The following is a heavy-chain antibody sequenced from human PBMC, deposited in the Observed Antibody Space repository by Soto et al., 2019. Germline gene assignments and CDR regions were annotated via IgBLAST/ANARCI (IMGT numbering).Heavy chain of an antibody. CDR2: IISGGTRV. CDR3: ARERKSKGGMDI. V-gene: IGHV3-74*01. CDR1: GFTFSSDW. J-gene: IGHJ6*02. Sequence: EVQLVESGGGLVQPGGSLRLSCAASGFTFSSDWMNWVRQSPGKGLEWVSRIISGGTRVSYADSVKGRFIITRDNAKNTLYLEMHSLTAADTAVYYGARERKSKGGMDIWGQGTTVTVSS.